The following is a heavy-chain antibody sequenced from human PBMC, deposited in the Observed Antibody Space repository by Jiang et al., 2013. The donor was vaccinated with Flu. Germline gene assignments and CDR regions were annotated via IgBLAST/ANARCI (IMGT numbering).Heavy chain of an antibody. J-gene: IGHJ6*02. CDR3: AKDEGTLRFGSFLADGMDV. D-gene: IGHD3-10*01. V-gene: IGHV3-23*01. CDR2: ISGSGGST. Sequence: VQLLESGGGLVQPGGSLRLSCAASGFTFSSYAMSWVRQAPGKGLEWVSAISGSGGSTYYADSVKGRFTISRDNSKNTLYLQMNSLRAEDTAVYYCAKDEGTLRFGSFLADGMDVWGQGTTVTVSS. CDR1: GFTFSSYA.